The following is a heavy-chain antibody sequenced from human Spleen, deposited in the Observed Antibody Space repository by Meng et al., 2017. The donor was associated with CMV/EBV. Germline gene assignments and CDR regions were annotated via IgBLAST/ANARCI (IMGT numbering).Heavy chain of an antibody. CDR2: ISSSSSYI. CDR3: AKDGPYSGYYAGYYYGMDV. CDR1: GFTFDDYG. V-gene: IGHV3-21*01. J-gene: IGHJ6*02. D-gene: IGHD3-22*01. Sequence: GGSLRLSCAASGFTFDDYGMNWVRQAPGKGLEWVSSISSSSSYIYYADSVKGRFTISRDNAKNSLYLQMNSLRAEDTAVYYCAKDGPYSGYYAGYYYGMDVWGQGTTVTVSS.